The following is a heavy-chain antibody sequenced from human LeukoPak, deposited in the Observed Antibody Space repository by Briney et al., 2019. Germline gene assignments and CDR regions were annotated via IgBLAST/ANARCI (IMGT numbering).Heavy chain of an antibody. CDR1: GFTFSSYA. J-gene: IGHJ4*02. CDR2: ISGSGGST. D-gene: IGHD5-12*01. Sequence: GGSLRLSCAASGFTFSSYAMSWVRQAPGKGLEWVSAISGSGGSTYYADSVKGRFTISRDNSKSTLYLQMNSLRAEDTAVYYCARAIEATRRSTGTCNYFDYWGQGTLVTVSS. V-gene: IGHV3-23*01. CDR3: ARAIEATRRSTGTCNYFDY.